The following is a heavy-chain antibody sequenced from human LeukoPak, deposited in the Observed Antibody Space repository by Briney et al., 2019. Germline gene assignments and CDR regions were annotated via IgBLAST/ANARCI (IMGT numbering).Heavy chain of an antibody. CDR2: IYYSGST. Sequence: PSETLSLTCTVSGGSISSYYWSWIRQPPGKGLEWIGYIYYSGSTNYNPSLKSRVTISVDTSKNQFSLKLSSVTAADTAVYYCARWIQLWPGGWFDPWGQGTLVTVSS. D-gene: IGHD5-18*01. V-gene: IGHV4-59*01. J-gene: IGHJ5*02. CDR1: GGSISSYY. CDR3: ARWIQLWPGGWFDP.